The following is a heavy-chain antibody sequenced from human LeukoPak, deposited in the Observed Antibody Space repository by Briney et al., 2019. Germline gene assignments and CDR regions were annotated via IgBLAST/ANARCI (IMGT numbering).Heavy chain of an antibody. D-gene: IGHD6-13*01. Sequence: GGSLRLSCAASGFTFSSYAMSWVRQAPGKGLEWVSAISGSGGSTYYADSVKGRFTISRDNSKNTLYLQMNSLRAEDTAVYYCANRIASTGVVYWGQGTLVTVSS. CDR1: GFTFSSYA. CDR2: ISGSGGST. CDR3: ANRIASTGVVY. J-gene: IGHJ4*02. V-gene: IGHV3-23*01.